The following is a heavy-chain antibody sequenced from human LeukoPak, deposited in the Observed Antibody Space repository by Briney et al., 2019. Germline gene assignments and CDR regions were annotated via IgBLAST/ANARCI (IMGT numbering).Heavy chain of an antibody. CDR2: IYSGGST. CDR1: GFTVSSNY. J-gene: IGHJ4*02. V-gene: IGHV3-53*01. CDR3: ARDGRNELGAFDY. D-gene: IGHD7-27*01. Sequence: GGALRLSCAASGFTVSSNYMSWVRQAPGKGLEWVSVIYSGGSTYYADSVKGRFTISRDTSKNTLYLQMNSLRAEDTATYYCARDGRNELGAFDYWGQGTLVTVSS.